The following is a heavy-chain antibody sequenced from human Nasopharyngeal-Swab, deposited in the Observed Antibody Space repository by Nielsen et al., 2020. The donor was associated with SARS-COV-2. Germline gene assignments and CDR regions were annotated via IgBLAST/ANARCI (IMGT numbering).Heavy chain of an antibody. J-gene: IGHJ6*02. D-gene: IGHD6-6*01. CDR2: IHPGDSDT. Sequence: GESLKISCKGSGYTFTSYWIVWVRQMAGKGLEWIGIIHPGDSDTRYSPSFQGQVTISADKSISTTYLQWYSLKASDTAMYYCARHWAASSSGHYYGMDVWGQGTTVTVSS. CDR3: ARHWAASSSGHYYGMDV. CDR1: GYTFTSYW. V-gene: IGHV5-51*01.